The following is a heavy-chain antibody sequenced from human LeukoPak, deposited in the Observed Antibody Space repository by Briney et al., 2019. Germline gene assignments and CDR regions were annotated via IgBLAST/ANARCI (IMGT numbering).Heavy chain of an antibody. CDR3: ARGVEYYGSGGDY. CDR1: GYTFTGYY. V-gene: IGHV1-2*02. J-gene: IGHJ4*02. D-gene: IGHD3-10*01. CDR2: INPNSGGT. Sequence: ASVKVSCKASGYTFTGYYMHWVRQAPGQGLEWMGWINPNSGGTNYAQKFQGRVTMTRDTSISTAYMELSSLRSEDTAVYYCARGVEYYGSGGDYWGQGTLVTVSS.